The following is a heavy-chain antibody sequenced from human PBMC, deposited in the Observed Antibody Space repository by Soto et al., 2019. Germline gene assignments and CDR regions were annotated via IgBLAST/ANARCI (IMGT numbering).Heavy chain of an antibody. CDR1: GGTFSSYA. D-gene: IGHD3-22*01. Sequence: ASVKVSCKASGGTFSSYAISWVRQAPGQGLEWMGGIIPIFGTANYAQKFQGRVTITADESTSTAYMELSRLRSEDTAVYYCARGGRDYDSSGYQIAFDYWGQGTLVTVSS. V-gene: IGHV1-69*13. J-gene: IGHJ4*02. CDR3: ARGGRDYDSSGYQIAFDY. CDR2: IIPIFGTA.